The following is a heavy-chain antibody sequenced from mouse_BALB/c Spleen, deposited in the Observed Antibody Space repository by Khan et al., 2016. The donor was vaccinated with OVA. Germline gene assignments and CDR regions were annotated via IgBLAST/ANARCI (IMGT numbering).Heavy chain of an antibody. CDR1: GFDFSRYW. V-gene: IGHV4-1*02. J-gene: IGHJ3*01. Sequence: EVKLLESGGGLVQPGGFLKLSCAASGFDFSRYWMSWVRQAPGKGLEWIGEINPDSSTINYTPSLKDKFIISRDNAKNTLYLQMSKVRSEDTALDYCERPYRYDGRAWFAYWGQGTLVTVSA. CDR3: ERPYRYDGRAWFAY. D-gene: IGHD2-14*01. CDR2: INPDSSTI.